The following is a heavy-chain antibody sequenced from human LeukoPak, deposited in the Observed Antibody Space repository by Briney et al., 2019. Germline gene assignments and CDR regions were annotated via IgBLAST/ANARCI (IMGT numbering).Heavy chain of an antibody. Sequence: GGSLSLSCAASGFTFDNYALGWVRQAPGKGLVWVSGISGSGNRTYYADSVKGRFTISRDNSMKTLSLQMTSLRAEDTAVYYCARDVYGSGTFSDYWGQGTLVTVSS. CDR2: ISGSGNRT. V-gene: IGHV3-23*01. CDR3: ARDVYGSGTFSDY. J-gene: IGHJ4*02. D-gene: IGHD3-10*01. CDR1: GFTFDNYA.